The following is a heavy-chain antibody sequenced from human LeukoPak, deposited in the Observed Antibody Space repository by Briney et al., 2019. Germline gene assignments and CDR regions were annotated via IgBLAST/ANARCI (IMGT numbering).Heavy chain of an antibody. Sequence: ASVKVSCKASGYTFTGYYIHWVRQAPGQGLEWMGRINPNSGGTNYVQKFQGRANMTRDTSISTAYMELSRLRSDDTAVYYCARDPRIAVAGKYFDYWGQGTLVTVSS. CDR2: INPNSGGT. J-gene: IGHJ4*02. CDR3: ARDPRIAVAGKYFDY. CDR1: GYTFTGYY. D-gene: IGHD6-19*01. V-gene: IGHV1-2*06.